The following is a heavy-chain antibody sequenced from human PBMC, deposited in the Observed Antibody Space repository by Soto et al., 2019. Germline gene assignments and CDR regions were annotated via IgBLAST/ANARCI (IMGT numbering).Heavy chain of an antibody. CDR2: IYYSGST. CDR1: GGSISSSSYY. Sequence: PSETLSLTCTVSGGSISSSSYYWGWIRQPPGKGLEWIGSIYYSGSTYYNPSLKSRVTISVDTSKNQFSLKLRSVTAADTAVYFCARIYCYGNCYSTPRWFDPWGQGTLVTVSS. D-gene: IGHD2-21*02. V-gene: IGHV4-39*01. J-gene: IGHJ5*02. CDR3: ARIYCYGNCYSTPRWFDP.